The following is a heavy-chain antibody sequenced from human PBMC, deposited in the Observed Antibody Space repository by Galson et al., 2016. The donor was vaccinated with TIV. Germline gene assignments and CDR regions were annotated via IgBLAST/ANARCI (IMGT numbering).Heavy chain of an antibody. J-gene: IGHJ4*02. CDR2: IYYSGST. D-gene: IGHD6-13*01. Sequence: ETLSLTCTVSGDSISNYYWTWIRQPPGKGLEWIGYIYYSGSTNYSPSLKSRVTISRDTSKNQFPLKLNSATASDTAVDYCARQSGYGTSWFPYYFDYWGQGTLVTVSS. V-gene: IGHV4-59*08. CDR3: ARQSGYGTSWFPYYFDY. CDR1: GDSISNYY.